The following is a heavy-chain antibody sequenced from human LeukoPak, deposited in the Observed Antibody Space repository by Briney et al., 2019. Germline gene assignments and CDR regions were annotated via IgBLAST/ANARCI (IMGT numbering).Heavy chain of an antibody. CDR2: VSYDGNAK. D-gene: IGHD3-22*01. J-gene: IGHJ4*02. CDR3: ARGPYVSDNSGYHYVYFDY. V-gene: IGHV3-30*04. Sequence: GGSLRLSCAVSGFTFSDYAMHWVRQAPGKGLGWVAVVSYDGNAKYYADSVKGRFTISRDNSKNTLYLQMDSLRVEDTAIYYCARGPYVSDNSGYHYVYFDYWGQGTLVTVSS. CDR1: GFTFSDYA.